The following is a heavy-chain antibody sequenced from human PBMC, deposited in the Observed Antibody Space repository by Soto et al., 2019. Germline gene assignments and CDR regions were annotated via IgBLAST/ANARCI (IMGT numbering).Heavy chain of an antibody. CDR2: VNGGNGDT. D-gene: IGHD3-22*01. CDR3: ARDRGDKLGYWGGFDP. CDR1: GYTFTSHA. Sequence: GASVKVSCKASGYTFTSHAMHWVRQAPGQRLEWMGGVNGGNGDTKYSGNFQGRVTITRDTSASTAYMGLSSLTSEDTAVYYCARDRGDKLGYWGGFDPWGQGTQVTVSS. J-gene: IGHJ5*02. V-gene: IGHV1-3*01.